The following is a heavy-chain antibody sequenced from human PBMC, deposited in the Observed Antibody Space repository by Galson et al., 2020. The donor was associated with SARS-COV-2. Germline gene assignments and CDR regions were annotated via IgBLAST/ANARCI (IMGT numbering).Heavy chain of an antibody. CDR2: IWYDGSNK. CDR1: GFTFSSYG. Sequence: QLGESLKISCAASGFTFSSYGMHWVRQAPGKGLEWVAVIWYDGSNKYYADSVKGRFTISRDNSKNTLYLQMNSLRAEDTAVYYCARAGLQDDAFDIWGQGTMVTVSS. CDR3: ARAGLQDDAFDI. V-gene: IGHV3-33*01. J-gene: IGHJ3*02.